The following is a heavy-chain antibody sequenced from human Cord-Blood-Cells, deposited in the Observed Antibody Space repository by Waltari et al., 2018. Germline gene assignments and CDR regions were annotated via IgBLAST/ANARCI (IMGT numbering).Heavy chain of an antibody. CDR1: GYTFTSYA. D-gene: IGHD6-6*01. CDR3: ARGSPYSSSYYYYGMDV. J-gene: IGHJ6*02. CDR2: INPGNGNT. V-gene: IGHV1-3*01. Sequence: QVQLVQSGAEVKKPGASVKVSCKASGYTFTSYAMHWVRQAPGQRLEWMGWINPGNGNTKYSQKFQGRVTITRDTSASTAYMELSSLRSEDTAVYYCARGSPYSSSYYYYGMDVWGQGTTVTVSS.